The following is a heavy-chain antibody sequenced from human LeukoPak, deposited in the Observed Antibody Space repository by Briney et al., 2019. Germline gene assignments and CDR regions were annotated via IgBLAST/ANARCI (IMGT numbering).Heavy chain of an antibody. CDR1: RFTLSSYV. J-gene: IGHJ4*02. Sequence: GGSLRLSRAASRFTLSSYVMGGVRQAPARGLEWVSAISGSGGSTYYADSVRGRFTISRDNSKNTLHLQMNSLRAEETAVYYCAKVDGGLPFDYWGQGTLVTVSS. CDR2: ISGSGGST. V-gene: IGHV3-23*01. CDR3: AKVDGGLPFDY. D-gene: IGHD4-23*01.